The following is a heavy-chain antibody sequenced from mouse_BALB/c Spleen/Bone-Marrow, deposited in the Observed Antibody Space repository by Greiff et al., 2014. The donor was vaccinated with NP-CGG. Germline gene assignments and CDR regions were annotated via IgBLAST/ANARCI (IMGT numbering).Heavy chain of an antibody. CDR3: TRDGSSRWYFDV. CDR1: GYTFTDYE. D-gene: IGHD1-1*01. CDR2: IDPETGGT. Sequence: QVQLKESGAELVRPGASVTLSCKASGYTFTDYEMHWVKQTPVHGLEWIGAIDPETGGTAYNQKFKGKATLTADKSSSTVYMELRSLTSEDSAVYYCTRDGSSRWYFDVWGAGTTVTVSS. J-gene: IGHJ1*01. V-gene: IGHV1-15*01.